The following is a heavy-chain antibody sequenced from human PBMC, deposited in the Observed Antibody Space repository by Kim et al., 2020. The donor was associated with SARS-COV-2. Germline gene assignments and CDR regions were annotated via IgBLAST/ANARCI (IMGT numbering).Heavy chain of an antibody. CDR3: ARSPRGNRYNLFDP. Sequence: GGSLRLSCAASGFTFSNYWMSWVRQAPDKGLEWVAIIKQDGSEKYYVDSVKGRLTISRDNANNSLYLQMNSLRVEDTAMYYCARSPRGNRYNLFDPWGQGTLVTVSP. J-gene: IGHJ5*02. CDR1: GFTFSNYW. CDR2: IKQDGSEK. V-gene: IGHV3-7*03. D-gene: IGHD4-4*01.